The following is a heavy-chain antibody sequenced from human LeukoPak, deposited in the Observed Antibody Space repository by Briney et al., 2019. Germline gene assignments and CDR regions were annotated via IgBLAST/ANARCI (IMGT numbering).Heavy chain of an antibody. V-gene: IGHV3-48*01. CDR1: GFTFSSYE. D-gene: IGHD5-18*01. Sequence: GGSLRLSCAASGFTFSSYEMNWVRQAPGKGLEWVSYISSSSSTIYYADSVKGRFTISRDNAKNSLYLQMNSLRAEDTAVYYCARGGYSYGYSYDYWGQGTLVTVSS. J-gene: IGHJ4*02. CDR3: ARGGYSYGYSYDY. CDR2: ISSSSSTI.